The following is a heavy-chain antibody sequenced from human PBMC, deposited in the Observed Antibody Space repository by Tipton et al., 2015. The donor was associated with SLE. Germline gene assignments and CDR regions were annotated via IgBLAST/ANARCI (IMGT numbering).Heavy chain of an antibody. Sequence: TLSLTCAVYGGPFSGYYWSWIRQPPGKGLEWIGEINHSGSTNYNPSLKSRVTISVDTSKNQFSLRLSSVTAADTAVYYCARVVGSYNWFDPWGQGTLITVSS. D-gene: IGHD2-15*01. CDR1: GGPFSGYY. V-gene: IGHV4-34*01. CDR2: INHSGST. J-gene: IGHJ5*02. CDR3: ARVVGSYNWFDP.